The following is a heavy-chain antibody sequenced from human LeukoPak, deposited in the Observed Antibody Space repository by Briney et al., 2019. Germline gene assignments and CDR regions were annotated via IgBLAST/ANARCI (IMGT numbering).Heavy chain of an antibody. J-gene: IGHJ4*02. CDR1: GGSISSGGYS. Sequence: PSETLSLTCAVSGGSISSGGYSWSWIRQPPGKGLEWIGEINHSGSTNYNPSLKSRVTISVDTSKNQFSLKLSSVTAADTAVYYCASLGYCSGGSCSEDDHWGQGTLVTVSS. CDR3: ASLGYCSGGSCSEDDH. CDR2: INHSGST. D-gene: IGHD2-15*01. V-gene: IGHV4-34*01.